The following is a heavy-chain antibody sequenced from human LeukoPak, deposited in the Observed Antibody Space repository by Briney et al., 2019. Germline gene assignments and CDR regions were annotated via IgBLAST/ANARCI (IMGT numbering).Heavy chain of an antibody. CDR1: GGSFSGYY. D-gene: IGHD5-12*01. J-gene: IGHJ6*04. CDR3: ARGISLRVRYSKHAMDV. Sequence: PSETLSLTCAVYGGSFSGYYWSWIRQPPGKGLEWIGEINHSGSTNYNPSLKSRVTISVDTSKNQFSLKLSSVTAADTAVYYCARGISLRVRYSKHAMDVWGKGTTVTVSS. CDR2: INHSGST. V-gene: IGHV4-34*01.